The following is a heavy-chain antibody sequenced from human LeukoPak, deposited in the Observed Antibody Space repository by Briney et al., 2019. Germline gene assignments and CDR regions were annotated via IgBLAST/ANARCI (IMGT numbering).Heavy chain of an antibody. CDR3: ARDRDIVVVPAFDI. V-gene: IGHV4-61*02. J-gene: IGHJ3*02. CDR1: GGSISSSSYY. Sequence: MSSETLSFTCTVSGGSISSSSYYWSWIRQPAGKGLVWIGRIYASGTTNYNPSLKSRVTISVDTSKNQFSLKLSSVTAADTAVYYCARDRDIVVVPAFDIWGQGTMVTVSS. CDR2: IYASGTT. D-gene: IGHD2-2*01.